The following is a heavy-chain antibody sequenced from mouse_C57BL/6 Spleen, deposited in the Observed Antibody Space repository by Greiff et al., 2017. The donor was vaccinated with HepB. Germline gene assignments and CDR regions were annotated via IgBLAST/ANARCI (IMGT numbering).Heavy chain of an antibody. CDR1: GYTFTDYY. CDR3: AGLPDYYAMDY. V-gene: IGHV1-75*01. CDR2: IFHGSGST. J-gene: IGHJ4*01. Sequence: QVQLQQSGPELVKPGASVKISCKASGYTFTDYYINWVKQRPGQGLEWIGWIFHGSGSTYYNEKFKGKATLTVDKSSSTADMLLSSLTSVDSAVYFCAGLPDYYAMDYWGQGTSVTVSS.